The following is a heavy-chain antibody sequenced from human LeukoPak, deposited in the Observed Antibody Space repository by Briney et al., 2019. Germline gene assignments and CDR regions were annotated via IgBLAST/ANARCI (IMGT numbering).Heavy chain of an antibody. V-gene: IGHV3-7*02. CDR3: ARNSVGVDGMDV. CDR2: IKQDGSEK. CDR1: GFTFSNYW. D-gene: IGHD4-23*01. Sequence: GGSLRLSCAASGFTFSNYWMSWVRQAPGKGLEWVANIKQDGSEKYYVDSVRGLFTISRDNAKNSLYLQMNSLRAEDTAVYYCARNSVGVDGMDVWGQGTTVTVSS. J-gene: IGHJ6*02.